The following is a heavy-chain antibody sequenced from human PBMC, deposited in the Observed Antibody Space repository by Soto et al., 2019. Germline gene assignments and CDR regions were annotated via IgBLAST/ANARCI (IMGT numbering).Heavy chain of an antibody. Sequence: PGGSLRFSCSASGFTFSSYAMHWVRQAPGKGLEYVSAISSNGGSTYYADSVKGRFTISRDNSKNTLYLQMSSLRAEDTAVYYCVKGGTIFGVALYNWFDPWGQGTLVTVSS. CDR3: VKGGTIFGVALYNWFDP. CDR1: GFTFSSYA. J-gene: IGHJ5*02. CDR2: ISSNGGST. D-gene: IGHD3-3*01. V-gene: IGHV3-64D*06.